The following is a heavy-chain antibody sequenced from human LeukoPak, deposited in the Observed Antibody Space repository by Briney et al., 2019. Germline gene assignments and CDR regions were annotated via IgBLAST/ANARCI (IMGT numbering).Heavy chain of an antibody. V-gene: IGHV3-53*01. CDR3: ARRAGGYSHPYDY. Sequence: GGSLRLSCAASGFTFSSYWMSWVRQAPGKGLEWVSLIYSDDTTLYADSVKGRFTISRDISKNTLYLQMSSLRAEDTAAYYCARRAGGYSHPYDYWGQGVLVTVSS. CDR1: GFTFSSYW. J-gene: IGHJ4*02. CDR2: IYSDDTT. D-gene: IGHD4-23*01.